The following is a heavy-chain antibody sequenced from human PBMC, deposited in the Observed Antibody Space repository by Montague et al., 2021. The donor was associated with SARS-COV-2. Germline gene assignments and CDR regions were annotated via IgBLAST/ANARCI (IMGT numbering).Heavy chain of an antibody. V-gene: IGHV4-59*01. D-gene: IGHD5-24*01. CDR1: GGSISSDY. CDR3: AGEDRWNWFDP. CDR2: IYYRGAT. J-gene: IGHJ5*02. Sequence: SETLSLTCSVSGGSISSDYWSWIRQSPGKGLEWIGHIYYRGATNYNPSLKSRVTFSIDTSKNQFSLKLISVTAADSAVYFCAGEDRWNWFDPWGQGVLVTVSS.